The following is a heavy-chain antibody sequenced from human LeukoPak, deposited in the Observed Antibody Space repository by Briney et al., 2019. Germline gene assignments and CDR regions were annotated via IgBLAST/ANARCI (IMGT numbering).Heavy chain of an antibody. D-gene: IGHD1-7*01. V-gene: IGHV3-66*04. Sequence: GGSLRLSCAASGFTVSSNYMSWVRQAPGKGLEWVSVIYSGGSTYYADSVKGRFTISRDNSKNTLYLQMNSLRAEDTAVYYCAKQDPAITGTTDWFDPWGQGTLVTVSS. CDR3: AKQDPAITGTTDWFDP. CDR2: IYSGGST. J-gene: IGHJ5*02. CDR1: GFTVSSNY.